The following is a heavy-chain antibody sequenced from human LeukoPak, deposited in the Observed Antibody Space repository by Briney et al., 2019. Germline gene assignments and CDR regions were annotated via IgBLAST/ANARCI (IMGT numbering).Heavy chain of an antibody. CDR2: INTNSGGT. CDR3: ASTVAGPWSYWFDL. CDR1: GYTFTGYY. J-gene: IGHJ5*02. Sequence: SVTVSCKAAGYTFTGYYMHWVRQAPGQGREWMGWINTNSGGTNYAQKFQGRVTMTRDTSISAAYMEWSRLRSDDTEVYCCASTVAGPWSYWFDLWGQGTLVTVSS. V-gene: IGHV1-2*02. D-gene: IGHD6-19*01.